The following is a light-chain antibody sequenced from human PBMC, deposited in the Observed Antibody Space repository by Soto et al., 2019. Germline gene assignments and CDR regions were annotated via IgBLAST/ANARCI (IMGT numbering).Light chain of an antibody. V-gene: IGKV3-11*01. CDR2: DAS. CDR3: QQRSNWPSA. J-gene: IGKJ4*01. CDR1: ESVSRY. Sequence: EIVLTQSPATLSLSPGNRATLSCRASESVSRYLAWYHEKPGQAPRLLIYDASNRATGIPARVSGSGSATDFTLTINSQEPEDFAVYYCQQRSNWPSAFGGGTKVETK.